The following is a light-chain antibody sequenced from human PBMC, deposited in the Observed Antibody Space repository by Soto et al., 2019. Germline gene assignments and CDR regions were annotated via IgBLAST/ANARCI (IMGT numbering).Light chain of an antibody. CDR1: QSISAW. Sequence: DIQMTQSPSSVSASVGDRVTITCRASQSISAWLAWYQQKPGKAPNLLIYAASSLPTGVPSRFSGSGSGTDFTLTISTLQPEDVATYYCQQAKSSVLTFGGGTKV. CDR3: QQAKSSVLT. CDR2: AAS. J-gene: IGKJ4*01. V-gene: IGKV1-12*01.